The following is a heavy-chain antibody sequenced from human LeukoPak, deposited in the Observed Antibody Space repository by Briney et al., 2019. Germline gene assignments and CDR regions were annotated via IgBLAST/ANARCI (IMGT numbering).Heavy chain of an antibody. CDR1: GGTFSSYA. CDR2: IIPTFGTA. Sequence: SVKVSCKASGGTFSSYAISWVRQAPGQGLEWMGGIIPTFGTANYAQKFQGRVTITADESTSTAYMELSSLRSEDTAVYYCAREERPAYSSGWRGGWFDPWGQGTLVTVSS. J-gene: IGHJ5*02. D-gene: IGHD6-19*01. V-gene: IGHV1-69*13. CDR3: AREERPAYSSGWRGGWFDP.